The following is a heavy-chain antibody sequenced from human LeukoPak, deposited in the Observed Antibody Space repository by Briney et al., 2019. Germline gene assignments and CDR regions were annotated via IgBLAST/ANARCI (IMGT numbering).Heavy chain of an antibody. V-gene: IGHV4-59*07. J-gene: IGHJ4*02. CDR2: IYYTGII. CDR1: GDSITSHY. D-gene: IGHD3-22*01. CDR3: ARSVDYFDNTGPHMMFDY. Sequence: SDTLSLTCNVSGDSITSHYWNWIRQPPGKGLEWIGYIYYTGIIKYNPSLTSRVSMSVHTSKTQFYLKMKSVTAADTAVYHCARSVDYFDNTGPHMMFDYWGQGSLVTVSS.